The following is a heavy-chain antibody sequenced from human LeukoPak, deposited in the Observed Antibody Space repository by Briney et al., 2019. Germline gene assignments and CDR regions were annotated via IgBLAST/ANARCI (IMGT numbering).Heavy chain of an antibody. D-gene: IGHD1-26*01. CDR2: IDSSGDNT. CDR1: GFTFNSYA. CDR3: AKTSIVGALGAFDI. J-gene: IGHJ3*02. V-gene: IGHV3-23*01. Sequence: PGGSLRLSCTASGFTFNSYAMSWVRQAPGKGLEWVSGIDSSGDNTYYADSVKGRFTISRDNSKNTLYLQMNSLRAEDAAVYYCAKTSIVGALGAFDIWGQGTMVTVSS.